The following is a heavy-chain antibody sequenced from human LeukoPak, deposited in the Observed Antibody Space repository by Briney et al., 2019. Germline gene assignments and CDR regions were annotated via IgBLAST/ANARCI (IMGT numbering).Heavy chain of an antibody. J-gene: IGHJ4*02. CDR1: GDSVSSNSAA. V-gene: IGHV6-1*01. Sequence: SQTLSLTCAISGDSVSSNSAARNWIRQSPSRGLEWLGRTYYRSKWYNDYAVSVKSRITINPDTSKNQFSLQLNSVTPEDTAVYYCARDEPYSSGWYANYFDYWGQGTLVTVSS. CDR3: ARDEPYSSGWYANYFDY. D-gene: IGHD6-19*01. CDR2: TYYRSKWYN.